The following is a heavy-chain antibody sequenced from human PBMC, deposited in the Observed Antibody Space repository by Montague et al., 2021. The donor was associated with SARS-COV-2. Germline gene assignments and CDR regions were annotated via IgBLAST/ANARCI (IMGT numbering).Heavy chain of an antibody. D-gene: IGHD2-21*02. Sequence: FRRLSCAASVFRFSGYALSWVRQAPGKGLEWVSAIGASGNDPYYSASVRGRFTSSRDNSNNMLYLQLNSLRVDDTAVYYCAKRVVVTSYRYFDYWGQGTLVTVSS. J-gene: IGHJ4*02. CDR3: AKRVVVTSYRYFDY. CDR1: VFRFSGYA. V-gene: IGHV3-23*01. CDR2: IGASGNDP.